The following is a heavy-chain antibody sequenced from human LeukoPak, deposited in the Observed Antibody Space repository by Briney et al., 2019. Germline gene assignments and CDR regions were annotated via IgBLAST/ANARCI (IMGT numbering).Heavy chain of an antibody. CDR2: IYYSGST. J-gene: IGHJ4*02. D-gene: IGHD4/OR15-4a*01. CDR1: GGSISSYY. CDR3: ARASLTSQRGFDY. Sequence: SETLSLTCTVSGGSISSYYWSRIRQPPGKGLEWIGYIYYSGSTNYNPSLKSRVTISVDTSKNQFSLKLSSVTAADTAVYYCARASLTSQRGFDYWGQGTLVTVSS. V-gene: IGHV4-59*01.